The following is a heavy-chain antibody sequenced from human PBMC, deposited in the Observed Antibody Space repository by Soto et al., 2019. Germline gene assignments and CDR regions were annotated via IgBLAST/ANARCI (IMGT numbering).Heavy chain of an antibody. V-gene: IGHV3-23*01. CDR1: GFTFSSYA. CDR3: AKGHQRWLQFDSFDY. CDR2: ISGSGGST. Sequence: GGSLRLSCAASGFTFSSYAMSWVRQAPGKGLEWVSAISGSGGSTYYADSVKGRFTIPRDNSKNTLYLQMNSLRAEDTAVYYCAKGHQRWLQFDSFDYWGQGTLVTVSS. J-gene: IGHJ4*02. D-gene: IGHD5-12*01.